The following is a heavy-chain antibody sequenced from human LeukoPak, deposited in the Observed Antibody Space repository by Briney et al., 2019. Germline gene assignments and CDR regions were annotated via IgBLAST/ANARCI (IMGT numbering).Heavy chain of an antibody. CDR1: GFTFDDYA. J-gene: IGHJ4*02. D-gene: IGHD6-19*01. Sequence: GGSLRLSCAASGFTFDDYAMHWVRQAPGKGLKWVSGISWNSGSIGYADSVKGRFTISRDNAKNSLYLQMNSLRAEDTALYYCAKARSIAVAGTFDYWGQGTLVTVSS. CDR2: ISWNSGSI. V-gene: IGHV3-9*01. CDR3: AKARSIAVAGTFDY.